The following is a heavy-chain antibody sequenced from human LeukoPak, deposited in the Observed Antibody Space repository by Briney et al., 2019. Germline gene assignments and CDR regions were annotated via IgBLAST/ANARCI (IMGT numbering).Heavy chain of an antibody. D-gene: IGHD3-22*01. CDR1: GGSISSSSYY. CDR2: ICYSGST. J-gene: IGHJ5*02. CDR3: ARTVGVIESNWFDP. Sequence: SETLSLTCTVSGGSISSSSYYWGWIRQPPGKGLEWIGSICYSGSTYYNPSLKSRVTISVDTSKNQFSLKLSSVTAADTAVYYCARTVGVIESNWFDPWGQGTLVTVSS. V-gene: IGHV4-39*07.